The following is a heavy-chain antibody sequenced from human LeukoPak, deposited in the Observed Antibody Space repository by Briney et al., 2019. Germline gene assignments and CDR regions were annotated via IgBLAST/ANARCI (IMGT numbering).Heavy chain of an antibody. CDR3: ARDLKGLPGFDY. J-gene: IGHJ4*02. D-gene: IGHD4-11*01. Sequence: ASVKVSCKASGYTFTGYYMHWVRQAPGQGLEWMGWINPNSGGTNYAQKFQGRVTMTRGTSISTAYMELSRLRSDDTAVYYCARDLKGLPGFDYWGQGTLVTVSS. V-gene: IGHV1-2*02. CDR2: INPNSGGT. CDR1: GYTFTGYY.